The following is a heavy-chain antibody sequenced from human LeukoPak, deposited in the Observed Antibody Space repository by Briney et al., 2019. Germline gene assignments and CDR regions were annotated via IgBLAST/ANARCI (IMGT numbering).Heavy chain of an antibody. J-gene: IGHJ4*02. V-gene: IGHV4-61*01. CDR2: IYNSGST. CDR1: GGSVSSSTYY. Sequence: PSETLSLTCTVSGGSVSSSTYYWNWIRQPPGKGLEWIGYIYNSGSTNYNPSFKSRVTISADTSRNQFSLNVSFVTAADTAVYYCARGQVGATQLFDYWGQGTLVTVSS. D-gene: IGHD1-26*01. CDR3: ARGQVGATQLFDY.